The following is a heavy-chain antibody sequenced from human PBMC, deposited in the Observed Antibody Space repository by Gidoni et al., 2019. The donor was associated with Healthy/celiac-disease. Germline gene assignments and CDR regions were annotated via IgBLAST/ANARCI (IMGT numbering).Heavy chain of an antibody. CDR3: ARGIPVMYSSGWYFDY. J-gene: IGHJ4*02. D-gene: IGHD6-19*01. Sequence: QVQLVQSGAGVKKPGRAVKVSCKDSAGTLSSSALSRVRQAPGQGLEWMGGIIPIFGTANYAQKFQGRVTITADESTSTAYMELSSLISEDTAVYYCARGIPVMYSSGWYFDYWGQGTLVTVSS. CDR2: IIPIFGTA. V-gene: IGHV1-69*19. CDR1: AGTLSSSA.